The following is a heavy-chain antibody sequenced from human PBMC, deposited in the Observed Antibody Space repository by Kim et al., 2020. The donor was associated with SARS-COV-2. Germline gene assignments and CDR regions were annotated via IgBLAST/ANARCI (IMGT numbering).Heavy chain of an antibody. V-gene: IGHV3-15*01. Sequence: GGSLRLSCAASGFNFKNDWMGWIRQAPGKGLEWVGRIKRRDEGETTDYAAAVIGRFNIARDDSRNMFYLQMYSLRPEDTGMYYCFSLGDCDYHCGQGTPV. D-gene: IGHD2-21*01. J-gene: IGHJ5*02. CDR1: GFNFKNDW. CDR2: IKRRDEGETT. CDR3: FSLGDCDYH.